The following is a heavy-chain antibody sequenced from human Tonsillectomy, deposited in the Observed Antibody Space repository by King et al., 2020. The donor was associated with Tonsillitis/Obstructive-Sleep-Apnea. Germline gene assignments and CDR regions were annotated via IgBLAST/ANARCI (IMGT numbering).Heavy chain of an antibody. CDR2: ISYDGSNK. CDR1: GFTFSSYA. J-gene: IGHJ4*02. D-gene: IGHD4-17*01. V-gene: IGHV3-30*04. CDR3: AREDDYGDYVDY. Sequence: QVQLVESGGGVVQPGRSLRLSCAASGFTFSSYAIHWVRQAPGKGLEWVAVISYDGSNKYYADSVKGRFTISRDNSKNTLYLQMNSLGAEDTAVYYCAREDDYGDYVDYWGQGTLVTVSS.